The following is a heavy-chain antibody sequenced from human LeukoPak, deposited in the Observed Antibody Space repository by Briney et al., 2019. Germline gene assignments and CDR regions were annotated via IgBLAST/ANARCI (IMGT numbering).Heavy chain of an antibody. D-gene: IGHD2-2*02. V-gene: IGHV4-34*01. J-gene: IGHJ6*02. Sequence: SETLSLTCAVYGGSFSGYYWSWIRQPPGKGLEWIGEINHSGSTNYNPSLKSRVTISVDTSKNQFSLKLSSMTAADTAVYYCARHQCSGTRCYNFYFYGMDVWGQGTTVTVSS. CDR3: ARHQCSGTRCYNFYFYGMDV. CDR1: GGSFSGYY. CDR2: INHSGST.